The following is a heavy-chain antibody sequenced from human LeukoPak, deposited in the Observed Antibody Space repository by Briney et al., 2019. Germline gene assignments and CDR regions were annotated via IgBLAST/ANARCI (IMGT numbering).Heavy chain of an antibody. CDR1: GSRFTTYW. CDR3: ARLGANSSGWYNFDY. Sequence: GAPLESSCKGPGSRFTTYWIGWVRQLPGKGLEWMGIIYPGESDHSNSPTFQGQVPISADKSISTAYLQWSSLKASDSAMYYCARLGANSSGWYNFDYWGQGTLVTVSS. D-gene: IGHD6-19*01. V-gene: IGHV5-51*01. J-gene: IGHJ4*02. CDR2: IYPGESDH.